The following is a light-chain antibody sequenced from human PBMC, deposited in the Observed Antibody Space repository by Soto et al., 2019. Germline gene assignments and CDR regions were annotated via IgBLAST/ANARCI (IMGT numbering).Light chain of an antibody. CDR3: QNYDSAPWT. Sequence: DIQMSQSPSSLSASVADRVTITCRARRDITDYLAWYQQKRGQVPKLLISAASTLQSGVPSRFNDSGSGTDFTLPVTGLQPEDFATDYCQNYDSAPWTFGQGTKV. CDR1: RDITDY. CDR2: AAS. V-gene: IGKV1-27*01. J-gene: IGKJ1*01.